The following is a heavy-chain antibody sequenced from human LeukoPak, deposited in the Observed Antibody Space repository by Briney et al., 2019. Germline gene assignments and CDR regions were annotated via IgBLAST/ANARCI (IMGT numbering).Heavy chain of an antibody. CDR1: GGSISSGSSS. CDR2: IYTSGST. CDR3: ARGEGS. J-gene: IGHJ5*02. Sequence: SQTLSLTCTVSGGSISSGSSSWNWIRQPAGKGLEWIGHIYTSGSTNYNPSLKSRVTISVDTSKNQFSLKLSSVTAADTAVYYCARGEGSWGQGTLVTVSS. V-gene: IGHV4-61*09.